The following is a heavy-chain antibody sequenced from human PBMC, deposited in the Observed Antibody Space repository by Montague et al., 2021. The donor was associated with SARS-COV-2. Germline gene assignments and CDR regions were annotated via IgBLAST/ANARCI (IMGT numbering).Heavy chain of an antibody. Sequence: PALVKPTQTLTLTCTFSGFSLSTSGMCMTWIRQPPGKSLEWLARIDWDGDKHYNTSLKSRLTISKDTSKNLVVLTMTNMDPVDTATYYCARGPSDAYYYNGVDVWGRGTTVTVSS. CDR2: IDWDGDK. CDR3: ARGPSDAYYYNGVDV. J-gene: IGHJ6*02. V-gene: IGHV2-70*11. CDR1: GFSLSTSGMC.